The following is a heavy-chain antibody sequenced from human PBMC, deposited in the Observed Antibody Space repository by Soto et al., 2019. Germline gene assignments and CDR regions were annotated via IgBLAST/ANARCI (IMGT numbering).Heavy chain of an antibody. CDR2: ITGSGGST. CDR3: AKESAHASPYYFDW. V-gene: IGHV3-23*01. CDR1: GFTFSNYA. J-gene: IGHJ4*02. Sequence: EVQLLESGGGLVQPGGSLRLSCAASGFTFSNYAMSWVRQAPGEGPEWISAITGSGGSTYHADSVKGRFTISRDNSKNTLYLQMNSLRIDDSAQYYCAKESAHASPYYFDWWGQRTLVTVS.